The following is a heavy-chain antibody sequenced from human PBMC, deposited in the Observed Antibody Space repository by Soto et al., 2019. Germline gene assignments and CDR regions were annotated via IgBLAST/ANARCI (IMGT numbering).Heavy chain of an antibody. CDR1: GFTFSSYW. V-gene: IGHV3-7*01. J-gene: IGHJ6*03. CDR2: IKQDGSEK. D-gene: IGHD3-3*01. Sequence: GGSLRLSCAASGFTFSSYWMSWVRQAPGKGLEWVANIKQDGSEKYYVDSVKGRFTISRDNAKNSLYLQMNSLRAEDTAVYYCARGQIGLGIFGVVIGDDYYYYYMDVWGKGTTVTVSS. CDR3: ARGQIGLGIFGVVIGDDYYYYYMDV.